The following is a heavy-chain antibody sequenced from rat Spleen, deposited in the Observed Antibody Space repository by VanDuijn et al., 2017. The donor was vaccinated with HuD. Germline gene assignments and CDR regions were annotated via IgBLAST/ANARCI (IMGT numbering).Heavy chain of an antibody. J-gene: IGHJ2*01. V-gene: IGHV5-7*01. Sequence: EVQLVESGGGAVQPGRSMKLSCAASGLSFSNYDMAWVRQAPKKGLEWVATILYDGSSTYYRDSVKGRFTISRDNAKSTLYLQMDSLRSEDTATYYCATGAYSGFDYWGQGVMVTVSS. CDR1: GLSFSNYD. CDR2: ILYDGSST. CDR3: ATGAYSGFDY. D-gene: IGHD1-2*01.